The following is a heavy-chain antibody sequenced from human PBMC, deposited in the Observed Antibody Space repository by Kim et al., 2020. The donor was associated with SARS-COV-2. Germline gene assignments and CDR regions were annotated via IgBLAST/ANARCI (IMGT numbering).Heavy chain of an antibody. J-gene: IGHJ6*02. CDR3: ARGGPLWFGELLYPYYYYGMDV. CDR2: ISYDGSNK. V-gene: IGHV3-30-3*01. CDR1: GFTFSSYA. Sequence: GGSLRLSCAASGFTFSSYAMHWVRQAPGKGLEWVAVISYDGSNKYYADSVKGRFTISRDNSKNTLYLQMNSLRAEDTAVYYCARGGPLWFGELLYPYYYYGMDVWGQGITVTVSS. D-gene: IGHD3-10*01.